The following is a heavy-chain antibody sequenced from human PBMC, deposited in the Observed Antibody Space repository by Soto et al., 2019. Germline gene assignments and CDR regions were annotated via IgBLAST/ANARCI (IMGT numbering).Heavy chain of an antibody. J-gene: IGHJ4*02. CDR2: INTGKGNT. CDR3: ARAGDDCSAAKRYVIDY. CDR1: GYTFTSYA. Sequence: QVQLVQSGAEVKKPGASVKVSCKASGYTFTSYAMHWVRQAPGQSLEWMGWINTGKGNTKYSQNFQGRVTITSDTSASTAYMDLSSLRSEDTAMYYCARAGDDCSAAKRYVIDYWGQGTLVTVSS. D-gene: IGHD2-15*01. V-gene: IGHV1-3*04.